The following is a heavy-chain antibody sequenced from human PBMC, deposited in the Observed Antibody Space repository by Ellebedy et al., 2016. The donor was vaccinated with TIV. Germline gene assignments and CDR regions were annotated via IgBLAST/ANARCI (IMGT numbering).Heavy chain of an antibody. V-gene: IGHV4-34*01. CDR3: ARASLVRGIAG. J-gene: IGHJ4*02. D-gene: IGHD3-10*01. CDR2: ITHRENT. Sequence: SETLSLXCEFDSGSFSGYYWAWIRQPPGKGLEWIGKITHRENTFYNSSLEGRVTISLDTSKKHFSLKMNSLTAADTAMYYCARASLVRGIAGWGQGTLISVSS. CDR1: SGSFSGYY.